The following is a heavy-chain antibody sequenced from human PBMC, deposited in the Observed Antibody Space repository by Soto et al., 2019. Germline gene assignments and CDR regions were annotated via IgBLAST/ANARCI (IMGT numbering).Heavy chain of an antibody. V-gene: IGHV1-8*01. J-gene: IGHJ5*02. CDR3: ARYIYGQGFKA. Sequence: QVQLVQPGAEVRKPGASVKVSCKASGDICTNFDLNWVRQATGQGLEWIGWMRANSGDTGHDQKFQGRVSMTRDTSMSTAYMALRSLRAEGTAVYYCARYIYGQGFKAWGQGTLVFVSS. CDR2: MRANSGDT. D-gene: IGHD3-3*02. CDR1: GDICTNFD.